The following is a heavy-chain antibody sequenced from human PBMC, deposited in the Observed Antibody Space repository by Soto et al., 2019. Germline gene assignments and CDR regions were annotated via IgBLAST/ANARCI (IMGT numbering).Heavy chain of an antibody. Sequence: GESLKISCKGSGYSFTSYWIGWVRQMPGKGLEWMGIIYPGDSDTRYSPSFQGPVTISADKSISTTYLQWSSLKASDTAMYYCARVGTNYYDSSGYYFGFDYWGQGTLVTVPQ. CDR3: ARVGTNYYDSSGYYFGFDY. CDR1: GYSFTSYW. CDR2: IYPGDSDT. D-gene: IGHD3-22*01. J-gene: IGHJ4*02. V-gene: IGHV5-51*01.